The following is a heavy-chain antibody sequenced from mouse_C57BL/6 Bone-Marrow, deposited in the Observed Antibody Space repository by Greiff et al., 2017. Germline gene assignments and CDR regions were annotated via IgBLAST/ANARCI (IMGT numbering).Heavy chain of an antibody. Sequence: VKLVESGAELARPGASVKLSCKASGYTFTSSGISWVKQRTGQGLEWIGEIYPRSGNTSYTEKFKGKDPLPADKSSSTAYMELRSLTSEDSAVYFCARLRLRRSWYFDVWGTGTTVTVSS. CDR2: IYPRSGNT. D-gene: IGHD2-4*01. CDR1: GYTFTSSG. J-gene: IGHJ1*03. V-gene: IGHV1-81*01. CDR3: ARLRLRRSWYFDV.